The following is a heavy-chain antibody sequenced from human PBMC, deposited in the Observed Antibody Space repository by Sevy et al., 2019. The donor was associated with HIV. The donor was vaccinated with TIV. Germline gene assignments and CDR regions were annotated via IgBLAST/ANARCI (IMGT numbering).Heavy chain of an antibody. J-gene: IGHJ3*02. CDR1: GFTFSSYA. V-gene: IGHV3-30-3*01. CDR2: ISYDGSNK. Sequence: GGSLRLSRAASGFTFSSYAMHWVRQAPGKGLEWVAVISYDGSNKYYADSVKGRFTISRDNSKNTLYLQMNSLGAEDTAVYYCAREWGRGYSYADTGLAFDIWGQGTMVTVSS. D-gene: IGHD5-18*01. CDR3: AREWGRGYSYADTGLAFDI.